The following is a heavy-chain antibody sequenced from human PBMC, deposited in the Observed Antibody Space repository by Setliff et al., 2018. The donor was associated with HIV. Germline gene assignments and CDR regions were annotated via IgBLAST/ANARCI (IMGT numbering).Heavy chain of an antibody. CDR2: IIPIFGTA. V-gene: IGHV1-69*13. D-gene: IGHD1-7*01. CDR3: ARERRNYSDPDAFDI. Sequence: SVKVSCKASGYTFSNYGITWVRQAPGQGLEWMGGIIPIFGTANYAQKFQGRVTITADESTSTAYMELRSLRSDDTAIYFCARERRNYSDPDAFDIWGQGTMVTVS. CDR1: GYTFSNYG. J-gene: IGHJ3*02.